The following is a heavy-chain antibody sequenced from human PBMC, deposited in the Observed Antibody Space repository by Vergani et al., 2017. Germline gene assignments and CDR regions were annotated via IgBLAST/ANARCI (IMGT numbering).Heavy chain of an antibody. CDR3: AREGYSGYELGGIFDY. CDR2: MNPNSGNT. V-gene: IGHV1-8*01. J-gene: IGHJ4*02. CDR1: GYTFTSYD. Sequence: QVQLVQSGAEVKKPGASVKVSCKASGYTFTSYDINWVRQATGQGLEWMGWMNPNSGNTGYAQKFQGRVTMTRNTSISTAYMELSSLRSEDTAVYYCAREGYSGYELGGIFDYWGQGTLVTVSS. D-gene: IGHD5-12*01.